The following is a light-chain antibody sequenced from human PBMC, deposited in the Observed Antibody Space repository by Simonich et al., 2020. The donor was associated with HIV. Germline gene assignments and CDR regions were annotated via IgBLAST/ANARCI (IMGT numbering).Light chain of an antibody. J-gene: IGLJ2*01. CDR3: SSYTSSSTLV. CDR2: EGS. CDR1: SSDVGTDNL. V-gene: IGLV2-14*02. Sequence: QSALTQPASVSGSPGQSITISCTGTSSDVGTDNLVSWYQQHPGKAPKLMIYEGSKRPSGVSNRFSGYKSGNTASLTISGLQAEDEADYYCSSYTSSSTLVFGGGTKLTVL.